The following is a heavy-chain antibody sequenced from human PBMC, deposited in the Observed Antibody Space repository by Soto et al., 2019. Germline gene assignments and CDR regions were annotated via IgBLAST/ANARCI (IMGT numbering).Heavy chain of an antibody. D-gene: IGHD6-6*01. J-gene: IGHJ5*02. V-gene: IGHV4-31*03. CDR2: IYYSGST. Sequence: SETLSLTCTVSGGSISSGGYYWSWIRQHPGKGLEWIGYIYYSGSTYYNPSLKSRVTISVDTSKNQFSLKLSSVTAADTAVYYCAREPQGIAAWLQGFDPGGKGTLVTVSP. CDR1: GGSISSGGYY. CDR3: AREPQGIAAWLQGFDP.